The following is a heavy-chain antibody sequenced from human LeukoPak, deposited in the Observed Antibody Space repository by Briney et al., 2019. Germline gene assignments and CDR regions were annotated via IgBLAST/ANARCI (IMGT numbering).Heavy chain of an antibody. CDR1: GFTFSSHG. V-gene: IGHV3-13*01. CDR2: IGTAGNT. CDR3: ARSKSYSSGWTDFDC. Sequence: TGGSLRLSCAASGFTFSSHGMHWVRQPTGKGLEWVSVIGTAGNTYYTDSVKGRFTISRENAKNSLYLQMDNLRAEDTAVYYCARSKSYSSGWTDFDCWGQGTLVTVSS. D-gene: IGHD6-19*01. J-gene: IGHJ4*02.